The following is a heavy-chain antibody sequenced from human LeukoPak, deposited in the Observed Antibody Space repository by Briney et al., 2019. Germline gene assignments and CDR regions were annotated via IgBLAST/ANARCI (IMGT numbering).Heavy chain of an antibody. CDR3: ASDILTGLDAFDI. CDR2: IWYDGSNK. V-gene: IGHV3-33*01. Sequence: PGRSLRLSCAASGFTFSSYGMHWVRQAPGKGLEWEAVIWYDGSNKYYGGSVKGRFTICRDNSKDTLYLQMNSLRAEDMAVYYCASDILTGLDAFDIWGQGTMVTVSS. D-gene: IGHD3-9*01. CDR1: GFTFSSYG. J-gene: IGHJ3*02.